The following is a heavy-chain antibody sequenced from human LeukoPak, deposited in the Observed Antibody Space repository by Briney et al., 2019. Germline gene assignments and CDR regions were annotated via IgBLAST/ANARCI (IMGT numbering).Heavy chain of an antibody. Sequence: PSETLSLTCTVSGGSLSSSSYYWGWIRQPPGKGLEWIGSIYYSGSTYYNPSLKSRVTISVDTSKNQFSLKLSSVTAADTAVYYCARYIVSDFWTPQEFLGFDPWGQGTLVTVSS. CDR1: GGSLSSSSYY. J-gene: IGHJ5*02. CDR3: ARYIVSDFWTPQEFLGFDP. D-gene: IGHD3-3*01. V-gene: IGHV4-39*01. CDR2: IYYSGST.